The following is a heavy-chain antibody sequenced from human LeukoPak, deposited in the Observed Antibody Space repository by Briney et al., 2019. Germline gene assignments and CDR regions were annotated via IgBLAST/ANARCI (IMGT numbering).Heavy chain of an antibody. Sequence: GGSLRLSCAASGFTLNNYWMGWVRQAPGRGLEWVANINQDGSEKYYVDSVKGRFTISRDNAESSLYLQMNSLRVEDTAVYYCAKLTNIANFDYWGQGTLVTVSS. CDR3: AKLTNIANFDY. V-gene: IGHV3-7*03. J-gene: IGHJ4*02. CDR2: INQDGSEK. D-gene: IGHD6-13*01. CDR1: GFTLNNYW.